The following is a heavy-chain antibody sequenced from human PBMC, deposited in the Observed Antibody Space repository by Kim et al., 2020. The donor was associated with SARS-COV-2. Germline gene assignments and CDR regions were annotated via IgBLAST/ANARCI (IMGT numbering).Heavy chain of an antibody. Sequence: GRFTSSRNNAKNSLYLQMNSLRAEDTAVYYCARHCSSTSCYSYYGMDVWGQGTTVTVSS. V-gene: IGHV3-11*06. D-gene: IGHD2-2*01. J-gene: IGHJ6*02. CDR3: ARHCSSTSCYSYYGMDV.